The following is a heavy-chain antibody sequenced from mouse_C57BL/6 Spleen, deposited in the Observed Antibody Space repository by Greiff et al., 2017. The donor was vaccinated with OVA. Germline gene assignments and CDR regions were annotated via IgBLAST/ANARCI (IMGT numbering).Heavy chain of an antibody. CDR2: ISDGGSYT. CDR1: GFTFSSYA. D-gene: IGHD3-2*02. J-gene: IGHJ2*01. V-gene: IGHV5-4*03. Sequence: EVMLVESGGGLVKPGGSLKLSCAASGFTFSSYAMSWVRQTPEKRLEWVATISDGGSYTYYPDNVKGRFTISRDNAKNNLYLQMSHLKSEDTAMYYCARAGQLRLPDYFDYWGQGTTLTVSS. CDR3: ARAGQLRLPDYFDY.